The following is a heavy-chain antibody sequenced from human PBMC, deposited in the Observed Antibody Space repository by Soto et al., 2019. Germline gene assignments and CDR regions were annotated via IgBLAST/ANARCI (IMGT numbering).Heavy chain of an antibody. CDR3: ARVGHITNYGMAV. D-gene: IGHD1-26*01. V-gene: IGHV1-69*01. CDR1: GGTFSSYP. CDR2: IIPFFGTS. Sequence: QVQLVQSGAEVKKPGSSVKVSCEASGGTFSSYPINWVGQAPGQGLEWMGGIIPFFGTSNYAQKFQGRVTITADDSTSTAYMELRSLRPEDTAVYYCARVGHITNYGMAVWGQGTTVTVSS. J-gene: IGHJ6*02.